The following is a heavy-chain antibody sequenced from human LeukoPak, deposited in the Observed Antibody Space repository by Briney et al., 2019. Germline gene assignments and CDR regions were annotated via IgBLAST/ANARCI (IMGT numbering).Heavy chain of an antibody. V-gene: IGHV3-23*01. CDR1: GGSISSGGYY. CDR3: AKIDLGYFDY. CDR2: ISGGGGST. Sequence: ETLSLTCTVSGGSISSGGYYWSWVRQAPGKGLEWVSAISGGGGSTYYADSVKGRFTISRDNSKNTLYLQMNSLRAEDTAVYYCAKIDLGYFDYWGQGALVTVSS. J-gene: IGHJ4*02.